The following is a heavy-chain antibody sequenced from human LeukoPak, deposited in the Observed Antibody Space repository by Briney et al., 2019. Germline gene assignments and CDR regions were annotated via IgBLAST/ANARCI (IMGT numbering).Heavy chain of an antibody. CDR2: INHSGST. V-gene: IGHV4-34*01. J-gene: IGHJ4*02. CDR1: GGSFSGYY. CDR3: AREDTVMAYFDY. D-gene: IGHD5-18*01. Sequence: PSETLSLTCAVYGGSFSGYYWSWIRQPPGKGLEWIGEINHSGSTNYNPSLKSRVTISVDTSKNQFSLKPSSVTAADTAVYYCAREDTVMAYFDYWGQGTLVTVSS.